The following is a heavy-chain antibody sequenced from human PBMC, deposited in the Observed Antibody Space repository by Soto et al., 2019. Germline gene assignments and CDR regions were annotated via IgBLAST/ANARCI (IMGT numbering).Heavy chain of an antibody. CDR2: IIPIFGTA. J-gene: IGHJ4*02. Sequence: QVQLVQSGAEVKKPGSSVKVSCKASGGTLSSYAISWVRQAPGQGLEWMGGIIPIFGTANYAQKFQGRVTMTADKSTSTADMELSSLRSEDTAVYYCARDRYCSSTSCYSFDYWGQGTLVTVSS. CDR1: GGTLSSYA. D-gene: IGHD2-2*02. CDR3: ARDRYCSSTSCYSFDY. V-gene: IGHV1-69*06.